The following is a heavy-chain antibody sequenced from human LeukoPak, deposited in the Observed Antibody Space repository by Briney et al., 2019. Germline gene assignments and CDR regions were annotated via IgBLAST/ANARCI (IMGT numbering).Heavy chain of an antibody. V-gene: IGHV1-2*02. CDR1: GYTFTGCY. Sequence: ASVKVSCKASGYTFTGCYMHWVRQAPGQGLEWMGWINPNSGGTNYAQKFQGRVTMTRDTSISTAYMELSRLRSDDTAVYYCARAPRTGTTVSDYWGQGTLVTVSS. D-gene: IGHD1-7*01. CDR2: INPNSGGT. CDR3: ARAPRTGTTVSDY. J-gene: IGHJ4*02.